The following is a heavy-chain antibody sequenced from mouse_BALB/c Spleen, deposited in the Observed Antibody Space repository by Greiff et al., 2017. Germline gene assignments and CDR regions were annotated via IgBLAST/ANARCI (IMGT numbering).Heavy chain of an antibody. CDR1: GYTFTSYW. Sequence: VQLQQSGTVLARPGASVKMSCKASGYTFTSYWMHWVKQRPGQGLEWIGAIYPGNSDTSYNQKFKGKAKLTAVTSTSTAYMELSSLTNEDSAVYYCTRYYGNYYYLDYWGQGTTLTVSS. J-gene: IGHJ2*01. D-gene: IGHD2-1*01. V-gene: IGHV1-5*01. CDR3: TRYYGNYYYLDY. CDR2: IYPGNSDT.